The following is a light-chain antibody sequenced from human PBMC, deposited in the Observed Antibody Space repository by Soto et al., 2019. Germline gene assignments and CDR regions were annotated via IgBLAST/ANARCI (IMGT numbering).Light chain of an antibody. CDR2: AAS. J-gene: IGKJ2*01. Sequence: DIQMTQSPSSLSASVGDRVTITCRASQSISTYLNWYQQKPGKAPKLLIYAASSLHSGVPSRFXSSGSATDFSLTISGLQPEDVATYYWQQSYNTPPYTFGQGTKLEIK. CDR1: QSISTY. CDR3: QQSYNTPPYT. V-gene: IGKV1-39*01.